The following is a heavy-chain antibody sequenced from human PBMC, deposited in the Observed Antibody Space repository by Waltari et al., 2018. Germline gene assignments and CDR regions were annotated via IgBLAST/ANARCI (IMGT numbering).Heavy chain of an antibody. J-gene: IGHJ4*02. CDR1: GFNLRSYA. D-gene: IGHD2-15*01. V-gene: IGHV3-30-3*01. CDR2: ISYDGSNK. Sequence: QVQLVESGGGVVQPGRSLSLSCAASGFNLRSYAMHWVRQAPGKGLEWVAVISYDGSNKYYADSVKGRFTISRDNSKNTLYLQMNSLRAEDTAVYYCARAPGYGGNPLTGWGQGTLVTVSS. CDR3: ARAPGYGGNPLTG.